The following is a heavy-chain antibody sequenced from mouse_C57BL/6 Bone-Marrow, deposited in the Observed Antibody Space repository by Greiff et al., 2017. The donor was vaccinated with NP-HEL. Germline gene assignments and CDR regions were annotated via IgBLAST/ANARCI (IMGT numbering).Heavy chain of an antibody. CDR2: IDPSDSYT. CDR3: ARRGGSGYDWFAY. V-gene: IGHV1-50*01. D-gene: IGHD3-2*02. Sequence: QVQLQQPGAELVKPGASVKLSCKASGYTFTSYWMQWVKQRPGQGLEWIGEIDPSDSYTNYNQNFKGKATLTVDPSSSTAYMQLSSLTSEDSAVYYCARRGGSGYDWFAYWGQGTLVTVSA. J-gene: IGHJ3*01. CDR1: GYTFTSYW.